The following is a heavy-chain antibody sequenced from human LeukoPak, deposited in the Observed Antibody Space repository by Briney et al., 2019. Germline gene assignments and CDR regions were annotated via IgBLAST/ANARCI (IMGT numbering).Heavy chain of an antibody. CDR3: ARGESTFDI. V-gene: IGHV4-39*07. D-gene: IGHD1-26*01. CDR1: GGSISISSDY. CDR2: IYYSGST. J-gene: IGHJ3*02. Sequence: SETLSLTCTVSGGSISISSDYWGWIRQPPGKGLEWIGSIYYSGSTNYNPSLKSRVTMSVDTSKNQFSLKLSSVTAADTAVYYCARGESTFDIWGQGTLFIVSS.